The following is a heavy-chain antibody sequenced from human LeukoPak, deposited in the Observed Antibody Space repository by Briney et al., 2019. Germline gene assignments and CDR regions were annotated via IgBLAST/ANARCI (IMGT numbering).Heavy chain of an antibody. CDR1: GFTFSSYA. D-gene: IGHD2-15*01. CDR2: ISYDGSNK. CDR3: ARDRKSVVVAATLAYYFDY. Sequence: GRSLRLSCAASGFTFSSYAMHWVRQAPGKGLEWVAVISYDGSNKYYADSVKGRFTISRDNSKNTLYLQMNSLRAEDTAVYYCARDRKSVVVAATLAYYFDYWGQGTPVTVSS. V-gene: IGHV3-30*04. J-gene: IGHJ4*02.